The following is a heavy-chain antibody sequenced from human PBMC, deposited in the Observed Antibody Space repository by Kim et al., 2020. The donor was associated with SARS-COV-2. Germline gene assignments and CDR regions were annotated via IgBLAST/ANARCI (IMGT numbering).Heavy chain of an antibody. D-gene: IGHD3-9*01. J-gene: IGHJ4*02. V-gene: IGHV3-7*03. CDR3: AKNLRYFDS. CDR2: SDK. Sequence: SDKYYVDSVKGRFTISRDNAKNSLYLQMSSLRAEDTAIYYCAKNLRYFDSWGQGSLVTVSS.